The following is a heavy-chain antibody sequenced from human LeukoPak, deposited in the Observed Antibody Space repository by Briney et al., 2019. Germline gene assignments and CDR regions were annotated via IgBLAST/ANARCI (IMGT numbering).Heavy chain of an antibody. CDR3: AREDTAMAHIHYFDY. J-gene: IGHJ4*02. D-gene: IGHD5-18*01. CDR1: GGTFSSYA. CDR2: IIPILGIA. V-gene: IGHV1-69*04. Sequence: SVKVSCKASGGTFSSYAISWVRQAPGQGGECMGKIIPILGIANYAQKFQGRVTITADKSTSTAYMGLSSLRSEDTAVYYCAREDTAMAHIHYFDYWGQGTLVTVSS.